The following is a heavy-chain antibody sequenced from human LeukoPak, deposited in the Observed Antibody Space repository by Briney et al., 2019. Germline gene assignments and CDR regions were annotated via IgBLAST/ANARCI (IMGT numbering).Heavy chain of an antibody. V-gene: IGHV3-30*17. CDR3: TRERGGIGYYYVDF. D-gene: IGHD3-22*01. Sequence: GGSLSLSCAASEFNLNTYAMHCVRRAPGGGVVCVELLANSGSNKYYADSVKGRFTITRDNSKNKVYLQMNSLRTEDTAVYYCTRERGGIGYYYVDFWGRGTLVTVSS. J-gene: IGHJ4*02. CDR1: EFNLNTYA. CDR2: LANSGSNK.